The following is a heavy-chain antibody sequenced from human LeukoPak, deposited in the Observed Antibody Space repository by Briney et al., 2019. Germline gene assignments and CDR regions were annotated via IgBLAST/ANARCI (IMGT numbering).Heavy chain of an antibody. Sequence: ASVKVSCKASGYTFTSYDINWVRQATGQGLEWMGWINPDSGDTNYAQKFQGWVTMTRDTSISTAYMEVRRLRSDDTAVYYCARGSGSYWWFDSWGQGTLVTVSS. CDR3: ARGSGSYWWFDS. D-gene: IGHD1-26*01. J-gene: IGHJ5*01. CDR2: INPDSGDT. V-gene: IGHV1-2*04. CDR1: GYTFTSYD.